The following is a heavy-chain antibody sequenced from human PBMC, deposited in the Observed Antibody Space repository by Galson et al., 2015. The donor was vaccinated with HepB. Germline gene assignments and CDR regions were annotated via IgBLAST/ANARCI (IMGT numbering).Heavy chain of an antibody. D-gene: IGHD2/OR15-2a*01. CDR3: ARDPVSTGWFEP. CDR1: GDSVSSNSAA. V-gene: IGHV6-1*01. J-gene: IGHJ5*02. Sequence: CAISGDSVSSNSAAWNWIRESPSRGLEWLGRTFYRTMWYYNFAVSVQRRITINADTSKNQFSLHLSSVTPEDTAVYYCARDPVSTGWFEPWGQGTLVTVSS. CDR2: TFYRTMWYY.